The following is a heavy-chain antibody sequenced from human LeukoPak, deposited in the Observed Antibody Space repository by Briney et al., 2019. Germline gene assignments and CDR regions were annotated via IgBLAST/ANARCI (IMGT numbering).Heavy chain of an antibody. Sequence: SETLSLTCTVPGGSISSYYWSWIRQPPGKGLEWIGYIYYSGSTNYNPSLKSRVTISVDTSKNQFSLKLSSVTAADTAVYYCARSVNHYYDSSGYFDYWGQGTLVTVSS. D-gene: IGHD3-22*01. CDR2: IYYSGST. CDR1: GGSISSYY. V-gene: IGHV4-59*01. CDR3: ARSVNHYYDSSGYFDY. J-gene: IGHJ4*02.